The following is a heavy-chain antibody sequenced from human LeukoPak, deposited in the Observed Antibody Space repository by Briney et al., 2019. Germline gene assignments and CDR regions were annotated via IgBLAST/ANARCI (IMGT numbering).Heavy chain of an antibody. D-gene: IGHD2-21*02. CDR2: ICGSGSST. CDR1: GFTFSTYP. Sequence: GGSLRLSCAASGFTFSTYPMSWVRQAPGKGLEWVSGICGSGSSTYYADSVKGRFTISRDNSKNTLYLQMNRLRAEDTAVYYCAKPYCGGDCHLYSFDYWGQGALVTVTS. CDR3: AKPYCGGDCHLYSFDY. V-gene: IGHV3-23*01. J-gene: IGHJ4*02.